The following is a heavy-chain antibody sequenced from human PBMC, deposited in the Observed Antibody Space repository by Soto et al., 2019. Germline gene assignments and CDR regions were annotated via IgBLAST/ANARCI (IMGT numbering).Heavy chain of an antibody. CDR2: MYYNGNI. Sequence: SETLSLTCNVSGGSISNYYWTWIRQSPEKGLEWIGYMYYNGNINYNPSLKSRVTISIDTSKNQFSLTLKSVSAADTAVYYCASGGNWFDPWCQGVPVT. V-gene: IGHV4-59*01. CDR1: GGSISNYY. D-gene: IGHD3-16*01. J-gene: IGHJ5*02. CDR3: ASGGNWFDP.